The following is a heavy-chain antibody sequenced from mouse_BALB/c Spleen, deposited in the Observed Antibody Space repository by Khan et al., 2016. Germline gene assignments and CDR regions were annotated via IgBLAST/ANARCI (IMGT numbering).Heavy chain of an antibody. CDR3: ARGSKVFDY. CDR2: IDPYDSET. V-gene: IGHV1-52*01. J-gene: IGHJ2*01. CDR1: GYPITTYW. Sequence: QVQLQQSGAELVRPGASVKLTCKASGYPITTYWMNWFKQRPEQGLEWIGRIDPYDSETHYDQKFIDKAILTVDTSSSTAYMQLSSLTSEDSAVYYCARGSKVFDYWGQGTTLTVSS.